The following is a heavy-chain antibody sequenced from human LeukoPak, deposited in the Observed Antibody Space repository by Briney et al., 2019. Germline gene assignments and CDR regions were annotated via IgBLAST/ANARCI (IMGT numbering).Heavy chain of an antibody. V-gene: IGHV3-53*04. CDR2: IYSGGST. CDR3: ARVRGLTFDY. Sequence: GGSLRLSCAASGFTFSSYWMSWVRQAPGKGLEWVSVIYSGGSTYYADSVKGRFTISRHNSKNTLYLQMNSLRAEDTAVYYCARVRGLTFDYWGQGTLVTVSS. D-gene: IGHD3-10*01. CDR1: GFTFSSYW. J-gene: IGHJ4*02.